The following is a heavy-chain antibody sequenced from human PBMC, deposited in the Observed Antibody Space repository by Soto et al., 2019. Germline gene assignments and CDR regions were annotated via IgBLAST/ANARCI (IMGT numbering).Heavy chain of an antibody. CDR2: IYYSGST. CDR1: GGSISSSSYY. V-gene: IGHV4-39*01. J-gene: IGHJ4*02. CDR3: ARHTQWELLSQEGY. Sequence: SETLSLTCTVSGGSISSSSYYWGWIRQPPGKGLEWIGSIYYSGSTYYNPSLKSRVTISVDTSKNQFSLKLSSVTAADTAVYYCARHTQWELLSQEGYWGQGTLVTVSS. D-gene: IGHD1-26*01.